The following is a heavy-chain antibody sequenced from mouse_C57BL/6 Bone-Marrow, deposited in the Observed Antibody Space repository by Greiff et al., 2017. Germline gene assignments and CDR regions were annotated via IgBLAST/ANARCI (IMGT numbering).Heavy chain of an antibody. CDR2: IDPEDGVT. CDR1: GFNIKDYY. J-gene: IGHJ3*01. D-gene: IGHD2-3*01. Sequence: VQLQQSGAELVQPGASVKLSCTASGFNIKDYYMYWVQQTTEQSLEWVGRIDPEDGVTKYAPTVQGPSTITTDPSSNTAYLQLSSLTSEDAAVYYCACDGYRFAYWGQGTLVTVSA. V-gene: IGHV14-2*01. CDR3: ACDGYRFAY.